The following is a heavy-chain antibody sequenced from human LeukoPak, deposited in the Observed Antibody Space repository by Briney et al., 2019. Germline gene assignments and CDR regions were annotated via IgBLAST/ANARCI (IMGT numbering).Heavy chain of an antibody. V-gene: IGHV4-38-2*02. D-gene: IGHD3-22*01. J-gene: IGHJ4*02. CDR2: IYHSGST. Sequence: PSETLSLTCTVSGYSISSGYYWGWIRQPPGKGLEWIGSIYHSGSTYYNPSLKSRVTISVDTSKNQFSLKLSSVTAADTAVYYCARAPGITMIVVVIYYFDYWGQGTLVTVSS. CDR1: GYSISSGYY. CDR3: ARAPGITMIVVVIYYFDY.